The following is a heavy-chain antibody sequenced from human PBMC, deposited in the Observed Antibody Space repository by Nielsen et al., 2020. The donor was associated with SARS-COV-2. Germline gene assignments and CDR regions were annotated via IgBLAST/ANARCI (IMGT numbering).Heavy chain of an antibody. Sequence: GESLKISCAASGFTVSSNYMSWVRQAPGKGLEWVSVIYSGGSTYYADSVKGRFTISRDNSKNTLYLQMNSLRAEDTAVYHCARTTVEMAPDAFDIWGQGTMVTVSS. V-gene: IGHV3-53*01. D-gene: IGHD5-24*01. CDR1: GFTVSSNY. CDR2: IYSGGST. CDR3: ARTTVEMAPDAFDI. J-gene: IGHJ3*02.